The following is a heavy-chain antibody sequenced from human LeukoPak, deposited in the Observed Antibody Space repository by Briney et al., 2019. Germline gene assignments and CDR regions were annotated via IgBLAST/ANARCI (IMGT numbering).Heavy chain of an antibody. V-gene: IGHV3-30*18. J-gene: IGHJ6*03. CDR3: AKGGWRVYYYMDV. Sequence: PGGSLRLSCAASGFTFSSFGMHWVRQAPGKGLEWVAVISYDGSNKYYADSVKGRFTISRDNSKNTLYLQMNSLRAEDTAVYYCAKGGWRVYYYMDVWGKGTTVTVSS. CDR1: GFTFSSFG. CDR2: ISYDGSNK. D-gene: IGHD6-6*01.